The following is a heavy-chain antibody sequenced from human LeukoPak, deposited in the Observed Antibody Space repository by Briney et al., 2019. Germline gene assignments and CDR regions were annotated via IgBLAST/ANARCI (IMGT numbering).Heavy chain of an antibody. D-gene: IGHD3-10*01. CDR3: PRDVGSSNYFDY. CDR2: ISYDGSNK. CDR1: GYTFSSRS. Sequence: GGALRLSCAASGYTFSSRSLFGWPRAPGKGVVGVAVISYDGSNKYYADSVKGRFTISRDNSKNTLFLQMNSLRAEDTAVYYCPRDVGSSNYFDYWGQGTLVTVSA. V-gene: IGHV3-30*04. J-gene: IGHJ4*02.